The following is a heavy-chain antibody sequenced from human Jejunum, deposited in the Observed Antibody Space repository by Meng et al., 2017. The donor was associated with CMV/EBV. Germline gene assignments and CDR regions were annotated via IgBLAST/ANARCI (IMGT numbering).Heavy chain of an antibody. CDR3: ASLSIPGAIFYYGMDV. D-gene: IGHD3-10*01. J-gene: IGHJ6*02. V-gene: IGHV3-21*01. Sequence: FHLSSYGVNWVRQAPGQGLEWVSVISSGSFSLYYADSVRGRFTISRDDAKDSVFLQMDSLRAEDTAVYYCASLSIPGAIFYYGMDVWGQGTTVTVSS. CDR2: ISSGSFSL. CDR1: FHLSSYG.